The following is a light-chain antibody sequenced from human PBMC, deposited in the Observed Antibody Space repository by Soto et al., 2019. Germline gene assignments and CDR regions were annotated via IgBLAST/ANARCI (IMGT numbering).Light chain of an antibody. J-gene: IGKJ4*01. Sequence: EIVLTQSPATLSLSRRERATVSIRASQSVSSYLAWYQQKPGQAPRLLIYDASNRATGIPARFSGSGSGTDFTLTISSLEPEDFAVYYCQQRSNWPRTFGGGTKVDIK. CDR3: QQRSNWPRT. CDR2: DAS. CDR1: QSVSSY. V-gene: IGKV3-11*01.